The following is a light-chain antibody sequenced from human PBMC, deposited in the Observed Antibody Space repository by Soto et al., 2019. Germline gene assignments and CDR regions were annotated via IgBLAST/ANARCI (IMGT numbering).Light chain of an antibody. J-gene: IGKJ4*01. V-gene: IGKV3-15*01. CDR3: QRYNNWPLT. Sequence: VMKKSEDTLSVSPGEGVTLSCKASQGIGDTLARYQHKPGQTPRLLIYDTSARATGVPARFSGSRSGQEFTLAFGSLQSEDFAIYYCQRYNNWPLTFGGGTKVDIK. CDR1: QGIGDT. CDR2: DTS.